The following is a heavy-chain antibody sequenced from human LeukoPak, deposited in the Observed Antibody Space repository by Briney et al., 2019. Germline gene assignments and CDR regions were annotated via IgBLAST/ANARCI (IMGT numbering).Heavy chain of an antibody. CDR1: GFTLSSYA. V-gene: IGHV3-30*04. CDR3: ARGGGESSSGQLFDY. CDR2: ILYDGSNK. J-gene: IGHJ4*02. Sequence: GGSLRLSCAASGFTLSSYAMHWVRQAPGKGLEWVAIILYDGSNKYYADSVKGRFTISRDNANNTVYLQMNSLRAEDTAVYYCARGGGESSSGQLFDYWGQGTLVTVSS. D-gene: IGHD6-19*01.